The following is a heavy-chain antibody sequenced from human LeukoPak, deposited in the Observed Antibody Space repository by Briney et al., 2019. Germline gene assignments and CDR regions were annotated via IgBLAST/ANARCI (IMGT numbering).Heavy chain of an antibody. J-gene: IGHJ4*02. CDR1: GGTFSGYA. V-gene: IGHV1-69*13. CDR3: ARDREVGATTLAFDY. CDR2: IIPTFGNV. D-gene: IGHD1-26*01. Sequence: SVKVSCKASGGTFSGYAISWVRQAPGQGLEWMGGIIPTFGNVNYAQKFKGRVTITADESTSTGYMELSSLRSEDTAVYYCARDREVGATTLAFDYWGQGTLVTVSS.